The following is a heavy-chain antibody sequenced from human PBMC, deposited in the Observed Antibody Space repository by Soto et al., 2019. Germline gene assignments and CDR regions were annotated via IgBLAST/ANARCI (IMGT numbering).Heavy chain of an antibody. J-gene: IGHJ4*02. CDR3: ARGAPVVNDY. CDR1: GGSISSGGYS. V-gene: IGHV4-30-2*01. CDR2: IYHSGSN. D-gene: IGHD3-22*01. Sequence: QLQLQESGSGLVKPSQTLSLTCAVSGGSISSGGYSCSWIRQPPGKGLEWIGYIYHSGSNYYNPPLKSRVIISVDRSKNQFSLKLSSVTAAAQAVYYCARGAPVVNDYWGQGTLVTVSS.